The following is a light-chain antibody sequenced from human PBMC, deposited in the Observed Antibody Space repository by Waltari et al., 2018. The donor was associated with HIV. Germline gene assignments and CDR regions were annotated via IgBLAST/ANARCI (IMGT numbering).Light chain of an antibody. J-gene: IGLJ1*01. CDR2: YDD. V-gene: IGLV1-36*01. CDR1: SSNIGNNA. Sequence: QSVLTQPPSVSEAPRQRVTISCSGSSSNIGNNAVNWYQQVPGKPPKLLLYYDDLLSSGVSDRFSASKSGTSASLAIRGLQSEDEADYYCAAWDDSLNGYVFESGTKVTVL. CDR3: AAWDDSLNGYV.